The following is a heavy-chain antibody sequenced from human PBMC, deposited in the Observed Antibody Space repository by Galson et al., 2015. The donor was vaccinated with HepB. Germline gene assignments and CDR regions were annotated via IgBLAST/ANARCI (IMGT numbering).Heavy chain of an antibody. J-gene: IGHJ3*02. V-gene: IGHV3-23*01. CDR1: GFTFSSYA. Sequence: SLRLSCADSGFTFSSYAMSWVRQAPGKGLEWVSAISGSGGSTYYADSVKGRFTISRDNSKNTLYLQMNSLSAEDTAVYYCAKDGADGYNYVAFDIWGQGTMVTVSS. CDR2: ISGSGGST. D-gene: IGHD5-24*01. CDR3: AKDGADGYNYVAFDI.